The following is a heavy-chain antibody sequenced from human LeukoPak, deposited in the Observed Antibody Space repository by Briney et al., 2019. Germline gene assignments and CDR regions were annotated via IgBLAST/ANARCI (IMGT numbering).Heavy chain of an antibody. CDR1: GFTFSNHW. CDR3: VRGSVAAYTSPFDY. V-gene: IGHV3-74*01. Sequence: GGPLRLSCAASGFTFSNHWMHWVRQAPGKGLVWVSLVNSDGRSVNYADSVKGRFTISRDNAKNTLYLQMTSLRVEDTAVYYCVRGSVAAYTSPFDYWGQGTLVTVSS. CDR2: VNSDGRSV. J-gene: IGHJ4*02. D-gene: IGHD6-19*01.